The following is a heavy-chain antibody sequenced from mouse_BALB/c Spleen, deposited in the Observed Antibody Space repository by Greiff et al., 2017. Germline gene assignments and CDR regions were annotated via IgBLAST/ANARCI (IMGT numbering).Heavy chain of an antibody. J-gene: IGHJ2*01. CDR2: ISYSGST. Sequence: EVKLQESGPGLVKPSQSLSLTCTVTGYSITSDYAWNWIRQFPGNKLEWMGYISYSGSTSYNPSLKSRISITRDTSKNQFFLQLNSVTTEDTATYYCARVLTGYDGYSLFDYWGQGTTLTVSS. V-gene: IGHV3-2*02. CDR3: ARVLTGYDGYSLFDY. CDR1: GYSITSDYA. D-gene: IGHD2-3*01.